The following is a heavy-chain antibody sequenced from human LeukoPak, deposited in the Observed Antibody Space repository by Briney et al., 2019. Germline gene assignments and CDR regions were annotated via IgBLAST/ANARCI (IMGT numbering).Heavy chain of an antibody. CDR2: IYYSGST. CDR3: ARALTYCSTVSCTYFDY. D-gene: IGHD2-15*01. J-gene: IGHJ4*02. CDR1: GDSISSYY. Sequence: SETLSLTCTVSGDSISSYYWSWIRQPPGKGLEWIGYIYYSGSTNYNPSLKSRVTISVDTSKNQFSLKLSSVTAADTAVYYCARALTYCSTVSCTYFDYWGQGTLVTVSS. V-gene: IGHV4-59*08.